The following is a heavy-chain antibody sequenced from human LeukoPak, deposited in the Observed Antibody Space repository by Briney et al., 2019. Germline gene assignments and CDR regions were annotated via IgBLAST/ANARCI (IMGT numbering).Heavy chain of an antibody. CDR3: ARVLSILTRFDF. D-gene: IGHD3-9*01. CDR2: IYSGGST. Sequence: PGGSLRLSCGTSGFTVSSNYMSWVRQAPGKGLGWVSVIYSGGSTYYAVSVKGRFTISRDNSKNTLYLQMNSLRAEDTAVLYWARVLSILTRFDFWGQGTRVTVST. CDR1: GFTVSSNY. J-gene: IGHJ4*02. V-gene: IGHV3-53*01.